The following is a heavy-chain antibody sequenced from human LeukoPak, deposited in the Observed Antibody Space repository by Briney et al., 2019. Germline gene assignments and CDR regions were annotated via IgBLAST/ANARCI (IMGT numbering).Heavy chain of an antibody. CDR3: ARMPQCIVVVTPYYFDY. CDR1: GGSLNSGAYY. V-gene: IGHV4-31*03. J-gene: IGHJ4*02. CDR2: ISYSGST. D-gene: IGHD2-21*02. Sequence: SETMSLTCSVFGGSLNSGAYYWSWVRQHPRKGLEWIGYISYSGSTYYNPSLKIRVSIAGATSKNQFSLTGSYVTATDTAVYSCARMPQCIVVVTPYYFDYRGQGILVTFAS.